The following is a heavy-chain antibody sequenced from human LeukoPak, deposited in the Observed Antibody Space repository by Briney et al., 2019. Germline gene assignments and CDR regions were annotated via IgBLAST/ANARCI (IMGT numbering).Heavy chain of an antibody. CDR3: AKEPYYYDSSGYYYHPPFYSDY. CDR2: ISGSGGST. V-gene: IGHV3-23*01. J-gene: IGHJ4*02. CDR1: GFTFSSYG. Sequence: GGSLRLSCAASGFTFSSYGMSWVRQAPGKGLEWVSAISGSGGSTYYADSVKGRFTISRDNSKNTLYLQMNSLRAEDTAVYYCAKEPYYYDSSGYYYHPPFYSDYWGQGTLVTVSS. D-gene: IGHD3-22*01.